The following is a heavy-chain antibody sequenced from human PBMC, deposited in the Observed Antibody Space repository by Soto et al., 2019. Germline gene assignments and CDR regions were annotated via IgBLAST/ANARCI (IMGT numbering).Heavy chain of an antibody. D-gene: IGHD2-15*01. CDR3: AIGRRTTSGSNTWFDP. CDR2: ISDTGGGT. Sequence: PGGSLRLSCAASGVTFSTYAMAWVRQAPGKGLEWVSTISDTGGGTSYAGSVKGRFTISRDNSNNTLYLQMQRLRAEDTAIYFCAIGRRTTSGSNTWFDPWGRGTQVTVSS. J-gene: IGHJ5*02. CDR1: GVTFSTYA. V-gene: IGHV3-23*01.